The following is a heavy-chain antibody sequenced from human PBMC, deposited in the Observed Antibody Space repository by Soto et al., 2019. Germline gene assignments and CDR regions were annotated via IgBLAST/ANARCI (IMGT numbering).Heavy chain of an antibody. D-gene: IGHD2-21*02. J-gene: IGHJ5*02. V-gene: IGHV4-61*01. Sequence: ASETLSLTCTVSGGSVSSGSYYWSWIRQPPGKGLEWIGYIYYSGSTNYNPSLKSRVAISVDTSKNQFSLKLSSVTAADTAVYYCARGAGGYLTNKWFDPWGQGTLVTVSS. CDR2: IYYSGST. CDR3: ARGAGGYLTNKWFDP. CDR1: GGSVSSGSYY.